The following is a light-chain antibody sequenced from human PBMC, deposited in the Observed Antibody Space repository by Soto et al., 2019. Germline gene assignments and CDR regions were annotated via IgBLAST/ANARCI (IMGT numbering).Light chain of an antibody. V-gene: IGLV2-14*01. Sequence: QSVLTQPASVSGSPGQSITVSCTGTNTDVGGYNYVSWYQHHPGKAPRLMIYEVRNRLSEMSNRYSGSKSGNTATLTISGLQAEDEADYYCTPYTRTGALVFGSGT. J-gene: IGLJ6*01. CDR2: EVR. CDR1: NTDVGGYNY. CDR3: TPYTRTGALV.